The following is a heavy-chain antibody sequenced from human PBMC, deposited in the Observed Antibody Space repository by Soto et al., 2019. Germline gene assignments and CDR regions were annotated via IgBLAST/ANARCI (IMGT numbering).Heavy chain of an antibody. D-gene: IGHD1-26*01. CDR3: AAVAPYRLDAFDI. V-gene: IGHV1-58*01. CDR2: IVVGSGNT. Sequence: SVEVSCKASGFTFTSSAVQWVRQARGQRLEWIGWIVVGSGNTNYAQKFQERVTITRDMSTSTAYMELSSLRSEDTAVYYCAAVAPYRLDAFDIWGQGLMITF. CDR1: GFTFTSSA. J-gene: IGHJ3*02.